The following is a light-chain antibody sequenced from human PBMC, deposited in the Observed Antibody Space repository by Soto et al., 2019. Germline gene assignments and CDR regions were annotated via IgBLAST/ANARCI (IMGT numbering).Light chain of an antibody. CDR1: QSISIY. Sequence: EIVLTQSPATLSLSPGERATLSCRASQSISIYLAWYQQKPGQAPRLLIYGASTRAAGIPARFSGSGSGTEFTLIISSLQSEDFAVYYCQDYSDWPTWTFGQGTKVDIK. CDR2: GAS. CDR3: QDYSDWPTWT. V-gene: IGKV3-15*01. J-gene: IGKJ1*01.